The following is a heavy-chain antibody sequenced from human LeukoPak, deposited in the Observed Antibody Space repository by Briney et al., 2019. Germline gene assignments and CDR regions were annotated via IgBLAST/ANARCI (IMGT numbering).Heavy chain of an antibody. CDR3: ARAKTSGSYLYDY. J-gene: IGHJ4*02. V-gene: IGHV3-21*01. D-gene: IGHD1-26*01. Sequence: GGSPILSCAASGFTFSKYSMNWVRQAPGKGLEEVSSISTSSTYIYYTDSMKGRVTVSRDNAKKSLYLQMSSLRAEDTAVYYCARAKTSGSYLYDYWGQGTLVTVSS. CDR2: ISTSSTYI. CDR1: GFTFSKYS.